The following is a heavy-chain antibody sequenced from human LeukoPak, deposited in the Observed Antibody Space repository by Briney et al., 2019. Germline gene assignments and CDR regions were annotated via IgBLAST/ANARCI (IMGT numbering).Heavy chain of an antibody. CDR2: IWYDGSNK. Sequence: PGGSLRLSCAASGFTFNSYGMHWVRQAPGKGLEWVAVIWYDGSNKYYADSVKGRFTISRDNSKNTLYLQMNSLRAEDTAVYYCAKDLDRYYDILTGYYRGGEFDYWGQGTLVTVSS. D-gene: IGHD3-9*01. V-gene: IGHV3-30*02. J-gene: IGHJ4*02. CDR1: GFTFNSYG. CDR3: AKDLDRYYDILTGYYRGGEFDY.